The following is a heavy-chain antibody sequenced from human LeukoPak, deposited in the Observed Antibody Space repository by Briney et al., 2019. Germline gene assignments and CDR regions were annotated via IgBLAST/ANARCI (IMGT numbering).Heavy chain of an antibody. D-gene: IGHD3-10*01. Sequence: QAGGSLRLSCAASGFIFSNYAMHWVRQAPGKGLEWVAVISYDGSNKYYADSVKGRFTISRDNSKNTLYLQMNSLRAEDTAVYYCARDLLDTYYYGSGSYEGPDYWGQGTLVTVSS. J-gene: IGHJ4*02. CDR2: ISYDGSNK. CDR3: ARDLLDTYYYGSGSYEGPDY. CDR1: GFIFSNYA. V-gene: IGHV3-30-3*01.